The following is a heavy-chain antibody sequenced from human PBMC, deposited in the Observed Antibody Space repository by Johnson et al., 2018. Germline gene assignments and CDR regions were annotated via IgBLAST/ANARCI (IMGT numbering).Heavy chain of an antibody. CDR2: ISESGDTT. V-gene: IGHV3-23*04. Sequence: LVESGGALVQPGGSLRLSCVVSGFTFINYVMTWVRQAPGRGLEWISVISESGDTTYYADSVRGGFTISRDYSQKTLFLQLSGLRAEDTAVYFCATGPYLAGTTYSQHWDQGTLVTVSS. J-gene: IGHJ1*01. CDR3: ATGPYLAGTTYSQH. CDR1: GFTFINYV. D-gene: IGHD1-7*01.